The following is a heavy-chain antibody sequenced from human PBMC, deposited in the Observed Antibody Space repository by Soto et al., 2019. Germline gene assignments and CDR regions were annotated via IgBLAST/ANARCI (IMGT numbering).Heavy chain of an antibody. V-gene: IGHV4-39*01. CDR1: GGSISSSSYY. CDR2: IYYSWST. Sequence: SETMSLTCTVSGGSISSSSYYWGWIRQPPGKGLEWIGSIYYSWSTYYNPSLKSRVTISVDTSKNQFSLKLSSVTAADTAVYYCARQTRQRVVPAARDYYGMDVWGQGTTVTVSS. D-gene: IGHD2-2*01. J-gene: IGHJ6*02. CDR3: ARQTRQRVVPAARDYYGMDV.